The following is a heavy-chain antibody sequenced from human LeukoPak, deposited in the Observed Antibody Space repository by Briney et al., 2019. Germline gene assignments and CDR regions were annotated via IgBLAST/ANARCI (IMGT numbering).Heavy chain of an antibody. D-gene: IGHD1-26*01. CDR2: FGIAGDT. V-gene: IGHV3-13*01. J-gene: IGHJ4*02. CDR1: GFIFTYYD. CDR3: VRTNGGTYYDY. Sequence: PGGSLRLSCAASGFIFTYYDLHWVRQPPGKGLEWVSVFGIAGDTYYADSVKGRFTISRDVAKNSLYLQMNNLRAGDTAVYYCVRTNGGTYYDYWGQRTLVTVSS.